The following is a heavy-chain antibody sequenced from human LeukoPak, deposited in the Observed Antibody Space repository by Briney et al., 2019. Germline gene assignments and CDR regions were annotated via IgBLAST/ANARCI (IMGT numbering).Heavy chain of an antibody. J-gene: IGHJ5*02. CDR1: GYTFTSYG. CDR3: AGIAAAGTISSYWFDP. V-gene: IGHV1-18*01. CDR2: ISAYNGNT. D-gene: IGHD6-13*01. Sequence: GGSVKVSCKASGYTFTSYGISWVRQAPGQGLEWMGWISAYNGNTNYAQKLQGRVTMTTDTSTSTAYMELRSLRSDDTAVYYCAGIAAAGTISSYWFDPWGQGTLVTVSS.